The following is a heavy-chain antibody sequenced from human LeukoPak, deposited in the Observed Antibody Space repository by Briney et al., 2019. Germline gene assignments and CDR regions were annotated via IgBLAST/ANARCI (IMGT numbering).Heavy chain of an antibody. V-gene: IGHV1-46*03. D-gene: IGHD3-10*01. CDR1: GYTFATYY. CDR2: INPNSGAP. CDR3: ARHASGSGSPLDY. Sequence: ASVKVSCKASGYTFATYYIHWVRQAPGQGLEWMGIINPNSGAPMFAQKFQGRLTMARDTSTSTVHMELSSLRSEDMAVYYCARHASGSGSPLDYWGQGTLVTVSS. J-gene: IGHJ4*02.